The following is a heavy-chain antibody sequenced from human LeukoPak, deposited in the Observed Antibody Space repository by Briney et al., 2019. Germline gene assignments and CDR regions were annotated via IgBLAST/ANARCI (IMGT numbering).Heavy chain of an antibody. D-gene: IGHD3-9*01. Sequence: GGSLRLSCAASGFTVSSIYMSWVRQVAGKGLEWVSVIYRGGSTYYADSVKGRFTISRDNSNNTLSLQMNSLRAVDTAVYYCARTTKEFDILTGYYFDYWGQGTLVTVSS. CDR2: IYRGGST. CDR3: ARTTKEFDILTGYYFDY. CDR1: GFTVSSIY. J-gene: IGHJ4*02. V-gene: IGHV3-53*01.